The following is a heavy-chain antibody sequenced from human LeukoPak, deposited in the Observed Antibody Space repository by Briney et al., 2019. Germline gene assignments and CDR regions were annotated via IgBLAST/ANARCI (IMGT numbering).Heavy chain of an antibody. J-gene: IGHJ5*02. CDR2: INAGNGNT. CDR3: ARESPGIFGAVNWFDP. Sequence: ASVKVPCKASGYTFTSYSLHWVRQAPGQRLEWMGWINAGNGNTKYSQKFQGRATFTRDTSASTAYMELSSLRSEDTAVYYCARESPGIFGAVNWFDPWGQGTLVTVSS. V-gene: IGHV1-3*01. CDR1: GYTFTSYS. D-gene: IGHD3-3*01.